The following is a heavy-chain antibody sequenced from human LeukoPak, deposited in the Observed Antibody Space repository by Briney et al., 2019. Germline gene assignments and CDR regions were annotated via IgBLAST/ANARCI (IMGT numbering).Heavy chain of an antibody. V-gene: IGHV3-9*01. D-gene: IGHD4-17*01. CDR3: AKDTSLLRGYFDY. CDR2: ISWNSGSI. Sequence: PGGSLRLSCAASGFTFGDYAMHWVRQAPGKGLEWVSSISWNSGSIVYADSVKGRFTISRDNARNSLYLQMNSLRTEDTALYFCAKDTSLLRGYFDYWGQGTLVTVSS. J-gene: IGHJ4*02. CDR1: GFTFGDYA.